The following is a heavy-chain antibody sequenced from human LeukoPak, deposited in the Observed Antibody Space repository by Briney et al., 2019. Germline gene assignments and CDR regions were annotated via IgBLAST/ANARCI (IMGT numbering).Heavy chain of an antibody. D-gene: IGHD4-17*01. J-gene: IGHJ3*02. CDR2: IYTSGST. CDR1: GGSISSYY. Sequence: SETLSLTCTVSGGSISSYYWSWIRQPAGKGLEWIGRIYTSGSTNYNPSLKSRVTMSVDTSKNQFSLRLSSVSAADTAMYYCAREDGFNADDAFDIWGQGTMVTVSS. V-gene: IGHV4-4*07. CDR3: AREDGFNADDAFDI.